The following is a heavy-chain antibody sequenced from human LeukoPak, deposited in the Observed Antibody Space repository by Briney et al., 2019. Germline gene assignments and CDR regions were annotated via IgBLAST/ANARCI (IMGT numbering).Heavy chain of an antibody. Sequence: GSSVKVSCKASGGTFSSYAFSWVRQAPGQGFEWMGWLDTNTGNPTYAQGFIGRFVFSLDTSVTTAYLQISSLKAEDTAVYYCARGYDTTGYFSYWGQGTLVAVSS. CDR1: GGTFSSYA. J-gene: IGHJ4*02. D-gene: IGHD3-22*01. CDR3: ARGYDTTGYFSY. V-gene: IGHV7-4-1*02. CDR2: LDTNTGNP.